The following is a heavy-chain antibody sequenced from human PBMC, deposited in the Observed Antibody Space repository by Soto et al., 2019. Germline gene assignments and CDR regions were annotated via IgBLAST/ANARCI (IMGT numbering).Heavy chain of an antibody. Sequence: QVQLQQWRAGLLKPSETLSLTCAVYGGSFSGYYWSWIRQPPGKGLEWIGEINHSGSTNYNPSLKSRVTISVDTSKNQFSLKLSSVTAADTAVYYCARAPIFGGYYYCMDVWGQGTTVTVSS. V-gene: IGHV4-34*01. CDR3: ARAPIFGGYYYCMDV. J-gene: IGHJ6*02. CDR2: INHSGST. CDR1: GGSFSGYY. D-gene: IGHD3-3*02.